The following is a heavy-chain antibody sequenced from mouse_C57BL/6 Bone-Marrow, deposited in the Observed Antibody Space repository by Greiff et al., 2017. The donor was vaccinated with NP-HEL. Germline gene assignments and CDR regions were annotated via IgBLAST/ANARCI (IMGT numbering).Heavy chain of an antibody. CDR3: VRHGGRENAMGY. CDR2: INSDGGST. Sequence: EVMLVESGGGLVQPGESLKLSCESNEYEFPSHDMSWVRKTPEKRLELVAAINSDGGSTYYPDTMERRFIISRDNTKKTLYLQMSSLRSEDTALYNSVRHGGRENAMGYWGQGTSVTVSS. J-gene: IGHJ4*01. CDR1: EYEFPSHD. V-gene: IGHV5-2*01.